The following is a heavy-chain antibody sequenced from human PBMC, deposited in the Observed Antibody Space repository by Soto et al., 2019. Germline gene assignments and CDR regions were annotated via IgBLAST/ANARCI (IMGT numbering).Heavy chain of an antibody. CDR3: ASAVRIAVAGSTTFDY. CDR2: IIPIFGTA. Sequence: ASVKVSCKASGGTFSSYAISWVRQAPGQGLEWMGGIIPIFGTANYAQKFQGRATITADESTSTAYMELSSLRSEDTAVYYCASAVRIAVAGSTTFDYWGQGTLVTVSS. V-gene: IGHV1-69*13. J-gene: IGHJ4*02. D-gene: IGHD6-19*01. CDR1: GGTFSSYA.